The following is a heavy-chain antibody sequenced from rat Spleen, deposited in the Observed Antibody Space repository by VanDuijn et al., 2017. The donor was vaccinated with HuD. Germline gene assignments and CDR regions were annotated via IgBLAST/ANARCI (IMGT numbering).Heavy chain of an antibody. D-gene: IGHD1-1*01. Sequence: EVQLVESGGGLVQPGRSLKVSCAASGFSFSNYYMAWVRQAPTKGLEWVAYISTGGGSIYYRDSVKGRFTISRDDARSTLYLQMDSLRSEDTATYYCTTMVGWGQGVMVTVSS. CDR2: ISTGGGSI. CDR1: GFSFSNYY. J-gene: IGHJ2*01. V-gene: IGHV5-27*01. CDR3: TTMVG.